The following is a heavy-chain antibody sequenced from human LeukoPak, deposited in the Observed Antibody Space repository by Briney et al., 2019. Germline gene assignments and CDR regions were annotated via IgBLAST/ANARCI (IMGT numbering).Heavy chain of an antibody. V-gene: IGHV4-4*02. J-gene: IGHJ4*02. CDR1: GGSISSSNW. CDR3: AISGAMVRGALGY. CDR2: IYHSGST. D-gene: IGHD3-10*01. Sequence: SETLSLTCAVSGGSISSSNWWSWVRQPPGKGLEWIGEIYHSGSTNYNPSLKSRVTISVDKSKNQFSLKLSSVTAADTAVYYCAISGAMVRGALGYWGQGTLVTVSS.